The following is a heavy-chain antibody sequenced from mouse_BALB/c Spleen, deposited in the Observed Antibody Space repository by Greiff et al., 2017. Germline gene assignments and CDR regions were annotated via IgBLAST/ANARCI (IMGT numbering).Heavy chain of an antibody. CDR2: ISSGGSYT. CDR1: GFTFSSYG. J-gene: IGHJ4*01. Sequence: EVKVEESGGDLVKPGGSLKLSCAASGFTFSSYGMSWVRQTPDKRLEWVATISSGGSYTYYPDSVKGRFTISRDNAKNTLYLQMSSLKSEDTAMYYCATYGTMITTGYYYAMDYWGQGTSVTVSS. D-gene: IGHD2-4*01. V-gene: IGHV5-6*02. CDR3: ATYGTMITTGYYYAMDY.